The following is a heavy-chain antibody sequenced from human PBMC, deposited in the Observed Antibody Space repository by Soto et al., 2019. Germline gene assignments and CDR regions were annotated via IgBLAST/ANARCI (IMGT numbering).Heavy chain of an antibody. V-gene: IGHV4-59*01. Sequence: QVQLQESGPGLVKPSETLSLTCAVSGDSISSYYCMWIRQPPGKGLESIGYLYYGRSANYNPSLKSRVTFSVDKSTNQCSLTLSSMTAADTAVYYCALRSMAVVPEYWGQGTLVTVSS. CDR1: GDSISSYY. J-gene: IGHJ4*02. D-gene: IGHD3-22*01. CDR2: LYYGRSA. CDR3: ALRSMAVVPEY.